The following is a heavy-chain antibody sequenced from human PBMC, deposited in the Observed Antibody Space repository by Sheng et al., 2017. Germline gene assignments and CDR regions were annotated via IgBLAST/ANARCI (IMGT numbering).Heavy chain of an antibody. CDR3: ARDREYSSSYGYYYYMDV. Sequence: QVQLQESGPGLVKAFRRPLSLTCTVSGGSISSYYWSWIRQPAGKGLEWIGRIYTSGSTNYNPSLQESSTMSVDTSKNQFSLKLSSVTAADTAVYYCARDREYSSSYGYYYYMDVWGKGTTVTVSS. CDR1: GGSISSYY. D-gene: IGHD6-6*01. CDR2: IYTSGST. J-gene: IGHJ6*03. V-gene: IGHV4-4*07.